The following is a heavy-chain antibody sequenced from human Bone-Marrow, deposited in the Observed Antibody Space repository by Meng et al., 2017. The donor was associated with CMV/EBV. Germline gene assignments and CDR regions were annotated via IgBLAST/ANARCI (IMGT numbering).Heavy chain of an antibody. D-gene: IGHD3-22*01. CDR1: GVTGSSNY. V-gene: IGHV3-53*01. Sequence: GESLKISCAASGVTGSSNYMSWVRQAPGKGLECVSVFYSSGITYYADSVKGRFTISSDNSKTTLYLQMNSLRAEDTAVYYCARESYYYDSSGYYHFDYWGQGTLVTVSS. CDR2: FYSSGIT. CDR3: ARESYYYDSSGYYHFDY. J-gene: IGHJ4*02.